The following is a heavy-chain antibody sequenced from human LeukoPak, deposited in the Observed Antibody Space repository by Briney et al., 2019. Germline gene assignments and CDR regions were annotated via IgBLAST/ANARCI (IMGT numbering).Heavy chain of an antibody. V-gene: IGHV1-3*01. CDR1: GYTFTSYA. J-gene: IGHJ3*02. CDR3: ARGQYYDFWSGYFYDAFDI. Sequence: ASVKVSCKASGYTFTSYAMHWVRQAPGQRHEWMGWINAGNGNTKYSQKFQGRVTITRDTSASTAYMELSSLRSEDTAVYYCARGQYYDFWSGYFYDAFDIWGQGTMITVSS. CDR2: INAGNGNT. D-gene: IGHD3-3*01.